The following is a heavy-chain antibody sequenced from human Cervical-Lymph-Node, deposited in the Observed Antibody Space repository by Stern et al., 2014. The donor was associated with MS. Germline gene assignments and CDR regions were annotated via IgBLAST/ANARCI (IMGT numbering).Heavy chain of an antibody. CDR3: ARLNTPRANYYDSRSFRSQRFDP. V-gene: IGHV3-30*03. CDR2: ISYDGSHK. CDR1: GFTLSNYG. Sequence: VHLEESGGGVVQPGRSLRLSCVASGFTLSNYGMHWVRQAPGKGLEWVAVISYDGSHKFYADSVKRCFTISRNNLKNTLYLKINSLTVEDTAVYLCARLNTPRANYYDSRSFRSQRFDPWGQGTQVIVSS. J-gene: IGHJ5*02. D-gene: IGHD3-22*01.